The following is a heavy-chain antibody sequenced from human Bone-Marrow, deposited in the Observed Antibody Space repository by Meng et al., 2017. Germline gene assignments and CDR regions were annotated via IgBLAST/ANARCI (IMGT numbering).Heavy chain of an antibody. Sequence: SETLSLTCTVSGGSISSSSYYWSWIRQPPGKGLEWIGEINHSGSTNYNPSLKSRVTISVDTSKNQFSLKLSSVTAADTAVYYCASVFSVPYYYYYGMDVWGQGTTVTVSS. J-gene: IGHJ6*02. CDR3: ASVFSVPYYYYYGMDV. CDR2: INHSGST. V-gene: IGHV4-39*07. D-gene: IGHD3-3*02. CDR1: GGSISSSSYY.